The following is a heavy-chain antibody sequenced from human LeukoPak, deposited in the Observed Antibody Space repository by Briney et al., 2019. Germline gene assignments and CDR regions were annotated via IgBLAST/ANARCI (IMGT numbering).Heavy chain of an antibody. V-gene: IGHV3-23*01. J-gene: IGHJ4*02. CDR2: ISGSGGST. CDR3: AKGREVLTGGGGGGFDY. CDR1: GFTFSSYA. Sequence: GGSLRLSCAASGFTFSSYAMSWVRQAPGKGLEWVSAISGSGGSTYYADSVKGRFTISRDNSKNTLYLQMNSLRAEDTAVYYCAKGREVLTGGGGGGFDYWGQGTLVTVSS. D-gene: IGHD3-9*01.